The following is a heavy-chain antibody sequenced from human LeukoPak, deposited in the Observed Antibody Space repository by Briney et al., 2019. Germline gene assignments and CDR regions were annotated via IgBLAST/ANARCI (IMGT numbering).Heavy chain of an antibody. Sequence: SSGTLSLTCAVSGGPISSSNWWSWARQPPGEGLGWIGEIYHSGSTNFNPSLKSRVTISVDTSKDQFSLKLSSVTAADTAVYYCARYFDWGDAFDIWGQGTMVTVSS. D-gene: IGHD3-9*01. J-gene: IGHJ3*02. V-gene: IGHV4-4*02. CDR2: IYHSGST. CDR1: GGPISSSNW. CDR3: ARYFDWGDAFDI.